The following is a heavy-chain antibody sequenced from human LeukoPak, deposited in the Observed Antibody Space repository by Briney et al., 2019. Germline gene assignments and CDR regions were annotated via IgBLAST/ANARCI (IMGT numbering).Heavy chain of an antibody. J-gene: IGHJ6*03. V-gene: IGHV3-11*04. CDR1: GFTFSDYY. CDR2: ISSSGSTI. CDR3: ARDLLNYGDYGWYYYYYMDV. Sequence: PGGSLRPSCAASGFTFSDYYMSWIRQAPRKGLEWVSYISSSGSTIYYADSVKGRFTISRDNAKNSLYLQMNSLRAEDTAVYYCARDLLNYGDYGWYYYYYMDVWGKGTTVTVSS. D-gene: IGHD4-17*01.